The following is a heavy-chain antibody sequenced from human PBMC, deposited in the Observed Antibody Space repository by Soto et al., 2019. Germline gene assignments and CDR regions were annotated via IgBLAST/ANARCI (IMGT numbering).Heavy chain of an antibody. Sequence: QLQLQESGSGLVKPSQTLSLTCAVSGGSISSGGYSWSWIRQPPGKGLEWIGYIYHSGSTYYNPSVXRRAXRXIDRSKNQFPLRLSSVTAADTAVYYCAGGPGVARNYWGQGTLVTVSS. CDR2: IYHSGST. CDR1: GGSISSGGYS. J-gene: IGHJ4*02. CDR3: AGGPGVARNY. D-gene: IGHD5-12*01. V-gene: IGHV4-30-2*01.